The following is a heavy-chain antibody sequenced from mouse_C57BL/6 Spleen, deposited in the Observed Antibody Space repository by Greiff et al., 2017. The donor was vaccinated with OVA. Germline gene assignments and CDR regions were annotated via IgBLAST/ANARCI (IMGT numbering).Heavy chain of an antibody. CDR3: VRHSLYDYDYYAMDY. D-gene: IGHD2-4*01. Sequence: EVQLQESGGGLVQPKGSLKLSCAASGFSFNTYAMNWVRQAPGKGLEWVARIRSKSNNYATYYADSVKDRFTISRDDSESMLYLQMNNLKTEDTAMYYCVRHSLYDYDYYAMDYWGQGTSVTVSS. J-gene: IGHJ4*01. V-gene: IGHV10-1*01. CDR2: IRSKSNNYAT. CDR1: GFSFNTYA.